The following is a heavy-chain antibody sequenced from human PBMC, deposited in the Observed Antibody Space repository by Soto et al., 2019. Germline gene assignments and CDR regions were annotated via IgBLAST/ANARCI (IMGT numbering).Heavy chain of an antibody. D-gene: IGHD3-3*01. CDR1: GFTFDDYG. CDR2: INWNGGST. J-gene: IGHJ4*02. Sequence: VGSLRLSCAASGFTFDDYGMSWVRQAPGKGLEWVSGINWNGGSTGYADSVKGRFTISRDNAKNSLYLQMNSLRAEDTALYYCARSHDFWSGYHNFDYWGQGTLVTVSS. V-gene: IGHV3-20*04. CDR3: ARSHDFWSGYHNFDY.